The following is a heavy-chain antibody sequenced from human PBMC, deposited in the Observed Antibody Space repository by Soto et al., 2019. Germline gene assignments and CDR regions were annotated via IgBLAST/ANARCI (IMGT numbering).Heavy chain of an antibody. J-gene: IGHJ5*02. CDR2: ITTSSASI. V-gene: IGHV3-21*01. CDR1: GFTFNTYD. Sequence: EVQLVESGGGLVKPGGSLRLSCAASGFTFNTYDMNWVRQAPGKGLEWVSSITTSSASIYYADALKGRITISSDNAYNSLLLQMNRLTAEDTAVSYCVRSGTARLLRHSWFDTWGQGTLVTLSS. D-gene: IGHD2-21*01. CDR3: VRSGTARLLRHSWFDT.